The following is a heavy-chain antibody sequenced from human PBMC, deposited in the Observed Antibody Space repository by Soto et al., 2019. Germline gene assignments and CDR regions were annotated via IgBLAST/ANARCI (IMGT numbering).Heavy chain of an antibody. V-gene: IGHV5-51*01. CDR3: ARHGYGMSGYYYGMDV. CDR2: IYPGDSDT. J-gene: IGHJ6*02. Sequence: LGASLKISCKGSGYSFTSYWIGWVRQMPGKGLEWMGIIYPGDSDTRYSPSFQGQVTISADKSISTAYLQWSSLKASDTAMYYCARHGYGMSGYYYGMDVWGQGTTVTVSS. D-gene: IGHD5-18*01. CDR1: GYSFTSYW.